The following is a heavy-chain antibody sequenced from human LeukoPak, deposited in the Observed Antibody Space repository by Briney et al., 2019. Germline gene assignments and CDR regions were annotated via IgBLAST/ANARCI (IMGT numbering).Heavy chain of an antibody. J-gene: IGHJ6*02. CDR3: ARLFPATGTPYYYIMDV. V-gene: IGHV4-4*07. Sequence: SETLSLTCTVSGGSISNYYWSWIRQPAGKGLEWIGRFYSSGSYNYNPSLKSRVTMSVDTSKNQFSLRLSSVTAADTAVYYCARLFPATGTPYYYIMDVWGQGTPVTVSS. D-gene: IGHD6-13*01. CDR1: GGSISNYY. CDR2: FYSSGSY.